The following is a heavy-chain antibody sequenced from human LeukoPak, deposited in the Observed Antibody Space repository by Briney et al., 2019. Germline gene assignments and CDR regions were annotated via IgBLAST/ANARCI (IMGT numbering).Heavy chain of an antibody. Sequence: GGSLRLSCLASGITFSSSSMSWVRQAPGKGLEWVSAISPGDYTAYYADSAKGRFTISRDNAKNSLYLQMNSLRPEDTAVYYCVRGATAVTRHLDYWGQGTLVTVSS. V-gene: IGHV3-23*01. J-gene: IGHJ4*02. CDR1: GITFSSSS. D-gene: IGHD4-23*01. CDR3: VRGATAVTRHLDY. CDR2: ISPGDYTA.